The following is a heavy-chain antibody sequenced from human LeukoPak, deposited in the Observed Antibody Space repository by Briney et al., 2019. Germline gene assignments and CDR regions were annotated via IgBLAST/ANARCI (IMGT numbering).Heavy chain of an antibody. CDR2: ISGSSSTI. J-gene: IGHJ4*02. CDR3: AKDFSRALRYFDWYLPDY. Sequence: GGSLRLSCEASGITFSSYSMNWVRQAPGKGLEWVSYISGSSSTIYYADSVKGRFTISRDNAKNSLFLQMNSLRAEDTAVYYCAKDFSRALRYFDWYLPDYWGQGTLVTVSS. CDR1: GITFSSYS. D-gene: IGHD3-9*01. V-gene: IGHV3-48*01.